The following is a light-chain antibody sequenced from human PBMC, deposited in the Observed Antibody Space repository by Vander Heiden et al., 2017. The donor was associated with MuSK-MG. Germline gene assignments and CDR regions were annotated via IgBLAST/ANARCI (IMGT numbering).Light chain of an antibody. CDR3: QQDNNWPPYT. J-gene: IGKJ2*01. Sequence: EIVMTQSPATLSVSPGERATLSCRASQSVSSNLAWYQQKPGQAPRLLIYGASTRATGIPARFSGSASGTEFTLTFSSRQSEDFAVYYCQQDNNWPPYTFGQGTKLEIK. V-gene: IGKV3-15*01. CDR1: QSVSSN. CDR2: GAS.